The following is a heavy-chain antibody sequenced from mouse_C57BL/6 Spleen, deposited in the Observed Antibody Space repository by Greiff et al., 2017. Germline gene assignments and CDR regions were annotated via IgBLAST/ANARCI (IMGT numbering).Heavy chain of an antibody. CDR1: GFTFSSYG. V-gene: IGHV5-6*02. D-gene: IGHD1-1*01. CDR3: ARGSYYSGFEN. CDR2: ISSGGSYT. Sequence: DVMLVESGGDLVKPGGSLKLSCAASGFTFSSYGMSWVRQTPDKRLEWVATISSGGSYTYYPDSVKGRFTISRDNAKNTLYLQMRSLKSEDTAMYYSARGSYYSGFENWGEGTTLSLSS. J-gene: IGHJ2*01.